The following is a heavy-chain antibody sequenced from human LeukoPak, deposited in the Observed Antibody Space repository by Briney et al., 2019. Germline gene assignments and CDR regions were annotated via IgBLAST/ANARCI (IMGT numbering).Heavy chain of an antibody. CDR3: ARVGIAASY. CDR2: INHSGST. V-gene: IGHV4-34*01. D-gene: IGHD6-13*01. CDR1: GGSFSGYY. Sequence: SETLSLTCAVYGGSFSGYYWSWIRQPPGKGLEWIGEINHSGSTNYNPSLKSRVTISVDTPKNQFSLKLSSVTAADTAVYYCARVGIAASYWGQGTLVTVSS. J-gene: IGHJ4*02.